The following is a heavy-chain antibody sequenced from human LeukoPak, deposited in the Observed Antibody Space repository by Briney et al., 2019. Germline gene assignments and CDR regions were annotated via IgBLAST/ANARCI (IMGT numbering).Heavy chain of an antibody. J-gene: IGHJ4*02. V-gene: IGHV3-53*01. CDR3: ARYYYDSSGYAYYFDY. CDR1: GLTVRSNY. D-gene: IGHD3-22*01. CDR2: IYSGGNT. Sequence: PGGSLRLSCAASGLTVRSNYMSWVRQAPGKGLEWVSVIYSGGNTDYADSVKGRFTISRDNSRNTVYLQMNSLRAEDTAVYYCARYYYDSSGYAYYFDYWGQGTLVTASS.